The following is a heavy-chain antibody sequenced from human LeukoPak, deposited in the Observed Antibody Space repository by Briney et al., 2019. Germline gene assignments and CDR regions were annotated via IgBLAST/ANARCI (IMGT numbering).Heavy chain of an antibody. Sequence: GGSLRLSCAASGFTFSSSAMSWVRQAPGKGLEWVSGISGSGYSTYYADSVKGRFTISRDNSKKTLYLQMNSLRAEDTAVYYCAREWDDCPHWGQGTLVTVSS. V-gene: IGHV3-23*01. D-gene: IGHD1-26*01. CDR1: GFTFSSSA. CDR3: AREWDDCPH. J-gene: IGHJ1*01. CDR2: ISGSGYST.